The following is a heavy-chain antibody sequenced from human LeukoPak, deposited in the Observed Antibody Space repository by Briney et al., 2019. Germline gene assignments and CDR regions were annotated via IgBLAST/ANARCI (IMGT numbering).Heavy chain of an antibody. CDR2: INPNSGGT. CDR1: GYTFTGYY. CDR3: ARDLGSTRGY. V-gene: IGHV1-2*06. D-gene: IGHD2-2*01. Sequence: ASVKVSCKASGYTFTGYYIHWVRQAPGQGLEWMAQINPNSGGTNYAQKFQGRVTMTRDTSISTAYMELSRLRSDDTAVYFCARDLGSTRGYWGQGTLVTVSS. J-gene: IGHJ4*02.